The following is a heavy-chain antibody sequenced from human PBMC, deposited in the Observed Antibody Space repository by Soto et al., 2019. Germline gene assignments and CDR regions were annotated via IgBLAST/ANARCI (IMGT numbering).Heavy chain of an antibody. D-gene: IGHD5-18*01. CDR2: IRHSGST. J-gene: IGHJ6*02. Sequence: SETLSLTCAVYGGHFSGFYWSWIRQPPGKGLEWIGEIRHSGSTNYNPSLKSRVTVSVDTSKNQFSLKLNSVTAADTAVYYCAIDGGYSNGEYYYYYCPMDIWGQGTTVTVSS. CDR1: GGHFSGFY. CDR3: AIDGGYSNGEYYYYYCPMDI. V-gene: IGHV4-34*01.